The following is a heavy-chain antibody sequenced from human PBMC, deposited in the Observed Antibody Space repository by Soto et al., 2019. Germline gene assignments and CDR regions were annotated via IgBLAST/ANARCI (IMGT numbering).Heavy chain of an antibody. CDR3: ARVVGYTDTAMVAYAVTTIRWFDP. CDR1: GESFSGDY. V-gene: IGHV4-34*01. D-gene: IGHD5-18*01. Sequence: SETLSLTCAVYGESFSGDYWSWIRQPPGKGLKWIGGINRSGSTIYNPSLKSRVTISVDTSKNQFSLKLSSVTAADTAVYYCARVVGYTDTAMVAYAVTTIRWFDPWGQGTLVTVSS. CDR2: INRSGST. J-gene: IGHJ5*02.